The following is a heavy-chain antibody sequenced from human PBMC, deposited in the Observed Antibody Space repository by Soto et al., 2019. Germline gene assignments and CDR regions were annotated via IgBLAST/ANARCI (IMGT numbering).Heavy chain of an antibody. V-gene: IGHV3-30*03. CDR1: GFDVRSYG. D-gene: IGHD3-10*01. J-gene: IGHJ4*02. Sequence: PACSLELGCAACGFDVRSYGIHWVRQAPGKGLEWVAASSYDGRETFYADSAKGRFTVSKEMSKNTAFLQMNALRHEDTAVYFCARDSGWPILNFDNWGQGTPVTVSS. CDR2: SSYDGRET. CDR3: ARDSGWPILNFDN.